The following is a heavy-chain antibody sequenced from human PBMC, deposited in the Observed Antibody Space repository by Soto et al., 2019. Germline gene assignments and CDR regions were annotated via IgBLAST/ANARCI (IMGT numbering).Heavy chain of an antibody. V-gene: IGHV3-33*01. J-gene: IGHJ4*02. D-gene: IGHD3-22*01. CDR1: GFTFSSYG. Sequence: GGSLRLSCAASGFTFSSYGMHWVRQAPGKGLEWVAVIWYDGSNKYYADSVKGRFTISRDNSKNTLYLQMNSLRAEDTAVYYCARDQMPDSSGIFDYWGQGTLVTVSS. CDR3: ARDQMPDSSGIFDY. CDR2: IWYDGSNK.